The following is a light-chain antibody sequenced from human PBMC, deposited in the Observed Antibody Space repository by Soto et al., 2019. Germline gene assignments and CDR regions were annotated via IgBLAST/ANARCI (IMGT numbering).Light chain of an antibody. J-gene: IGKJ4*01. CDR2: GAS. Sequence: EIVLTQSPGTLSLSPGERATLSCRASQSITNNYLAWYQQKPGRAHRLLIYGASSRATGIPDRFSGSVSGTVFTLTIIRLEPEDFAMYYCQQYGYLVTFGGGTKVESK. V-gene: IGKV3-20*01. CDR3: QQYGYLVT. CDR1: QSITNNY.